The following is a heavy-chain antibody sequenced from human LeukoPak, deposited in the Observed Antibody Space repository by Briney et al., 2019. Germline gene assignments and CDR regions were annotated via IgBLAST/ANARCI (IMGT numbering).Heavy chain of an antibody. CDR2: INVDGSTT. CDR3: RHGNSSGDY. Sequence: PGGSLRLSCAASGFTFSSYGMHWVRQAPGKGLEWVSRINVDGSTTVYADSVKGRFTISRDNAKNALYLQMNSLRAEDTAVYYCRHGNSSGDYWGQGTLVTVSS. J-gene: IGHJ4*02. V-gene: IGHV3-74*01. D-gene: IGHD6-6*01. CDR1: GFTFSSYG.